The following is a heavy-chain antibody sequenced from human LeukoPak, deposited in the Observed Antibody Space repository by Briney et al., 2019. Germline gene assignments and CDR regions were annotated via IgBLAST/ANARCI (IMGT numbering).Heavy chain of an antibody. Sequence: SETLSLTCAVYGGSFSDSYWSWIRQPPGKGLEWIGEINHSGSTNYNPSLKSRVTISVDTSKNQSSLKLSSVTAADTAVYYCARSPSIAATGNWFDPWGQGTLVTVSS. CDR3: ARSPSIAATGNWFDP. D-gene: IGHD6-13*01. CDR1: GGSFSDSY. V-gene: IGHV4-34*01. J-gene: IGHJ5*02. CDR2: INHSGST.